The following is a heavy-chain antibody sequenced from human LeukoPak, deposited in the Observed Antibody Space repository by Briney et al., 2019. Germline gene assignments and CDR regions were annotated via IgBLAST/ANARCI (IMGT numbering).Heavy chain of an antibody. CDR3: ARQDDRWPNYFDY. J-gene: IGHJ4*02. V-gene: IGHV5-51*01. D-gene: IGHD5-24*01. CDR1: GYTSYW. Sequence: GESLKISCKGSGYTSYWIGWVRQMPGKGLEWMGIIYPGDSDTRYSPSFQGQVTISADKSISTAYLQWSSLKASDTAMYYCARQDDRWPNYFDYWGQGTLVTVSS. CDR2: IYPGDSDT.